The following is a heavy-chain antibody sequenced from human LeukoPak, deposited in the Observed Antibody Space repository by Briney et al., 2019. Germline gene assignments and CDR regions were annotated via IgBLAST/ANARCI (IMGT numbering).Heavy chain of an antibody. CDR2: ISTSSSYI. V-gene: IGHV3-21*01. J-gene: IGHJ4*02. D-gene: IGHD2-21*02. CDR3: ARGRVVVTAQFRAGIDY. CDR1: GFTLSRYS. Sequence: GGSLRLSCAASGFTLSRYSMNWVRQAPGKGLEWVSSISTSSSYIYYADSVKGRFTISRDNAKNSLYLQMNSLRAEDTAVYYCARGRVVVTAQFRAGIDYWGQGTLVTVSS.